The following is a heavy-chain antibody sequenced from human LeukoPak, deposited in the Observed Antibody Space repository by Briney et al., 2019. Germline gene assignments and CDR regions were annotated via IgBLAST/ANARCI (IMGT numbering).Heavy chain of an antibody. V-gene: IGHV3-23*01. Sequence: GGSLRLSCEASGFTFSSYAMSWVRQAPGKGLEWVSAFSGSVGSTYYADSVKGRFTISRDNSKNTLHLQMNSLRGEDTAIYYCAKERGYSSSSFDYWGQGTLVTVSS. CDR2: FSGSVGST. CDR1: GFTFSSYA. J-gene: IGHJ4*02. CDR3: AKERGYSSSSFDY. D-gene: IGHD6-6*01.